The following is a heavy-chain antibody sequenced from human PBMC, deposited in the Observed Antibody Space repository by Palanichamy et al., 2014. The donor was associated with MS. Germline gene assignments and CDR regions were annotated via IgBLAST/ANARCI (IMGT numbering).Heavy chain of an antibody. D-gene: IGHD2-8*01. Sequence: EVQLLESGGGLVQPGGSLRLSCAASGFTFSNYAMAWVRQAPGKGLEWVSAINRGGDDTYYADSVKGRFTMSRDNSKNTLSLQMSSPRAEDTAIYYCARSTIMGAYYFDYWGQGTLLTVSS. CDR3: ARSTIMGAYYFDY. J-gene: IGHJ4*02. V-gene: IGHV3-23*01. CDR2: INRGGDDT. CDR1: GFTFSNYA.